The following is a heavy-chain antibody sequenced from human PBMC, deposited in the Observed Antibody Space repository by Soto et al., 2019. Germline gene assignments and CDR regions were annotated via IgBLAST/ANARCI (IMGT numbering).Heavy chain of an antibody. V-gene: IGHV3-23*01. CDR3: AKDRGPAPIVVVPAAHDY. Sequence: GGSLRLSCAASGFTFSSYAMSWVRQAPGKGLEWVSAISGSGGSTYYADSVKGRFTISRDNSKNTLYLQMNSLRAEDTAVYYCAKDRGPAPIVVVPAAHDYWGQGTLVTVSS. CDR1: GFTFSSYA. CDR2: ISGSGGST. D-gene: IGHD2-2*01. J-gene: IGHJ4*02.